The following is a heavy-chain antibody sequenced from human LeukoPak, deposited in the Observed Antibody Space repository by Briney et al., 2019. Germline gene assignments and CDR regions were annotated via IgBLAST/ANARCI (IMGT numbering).Heavy chain of an antibody. CDR1: GYSLTELS. D-gene: IGHD2-2*01. CDR2: FDPEDGET. J-gene: IGHJ4*02. V-gene: IGHV1-24*01. CDR3: ATVVVVPAARTGGFDY. Sequence: ASVKVSCKVSGYSLTELSMHWVRQAPGKGLEWMGGFDPEDGETIYAQKFQGRVTMTEDTSTDTAYMELSSLRSEDTAVYYCATVVVVPAARTGGFDYWGQGTLVTVSS.